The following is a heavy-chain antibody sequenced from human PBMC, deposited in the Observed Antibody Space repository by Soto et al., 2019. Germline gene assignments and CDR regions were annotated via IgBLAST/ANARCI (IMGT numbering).Heavy chain of an antibody. D-gene: IGHD7-27*01. CDR2: FNPNSGGT. Sequence: ASVKVSCKASGYTFTGYYMHWVRQAPGQGLEWMGWFNPNSGGTNYAQKFQGWVTMTRDTSISTAYMELSRLRSDDTAVYYCARDRSAGRSDWGSVHYYYYGMDVWGQGTTVTVSS. CDR3: ARDRSAGRSDWGSVHYYYYGMDV. CDR1: GYTFTGYY. V-gene: IGHV1-2*04. J-gene: IGHJ6*02.